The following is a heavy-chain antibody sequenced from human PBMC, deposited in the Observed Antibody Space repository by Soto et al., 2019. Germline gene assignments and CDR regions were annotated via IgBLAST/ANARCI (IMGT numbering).Heavy chain of an antibody. CDR3: ARLGGYYQALDS. CDR2: IYYSGST. D-gene: IGHD3-3*01. V-gene: IGHV4-59*08. CDR1: GGSTSDNY. J-gene: IGHJ4*02. Sequence: QVQLQESGPGLVKPSETLSLTCSVSGGSTSDNYWSWIRQPPGKGLEWIGYIYYSGSTNYNPSLKSRVTISVDTSRNQFSPRLTSVTAADTAVYYCARLGGYYQALDSWGQGTLVTVSS.